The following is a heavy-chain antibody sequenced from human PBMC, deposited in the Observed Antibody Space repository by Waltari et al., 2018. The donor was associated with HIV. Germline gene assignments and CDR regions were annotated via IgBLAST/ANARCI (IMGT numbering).Heavy chain of an antibody. CDR1: GCPFAVYG. Sequence: EVQLVESGGGWVQPGGSLTLTCEAAGCPFAVYGLGWGRQAPGKGLEWVANINQAGTERHYVDSVRGRFTISRDNGKTSLFLQMDNLSVEDTAVYYCATTHGSGDYDNDFDYWGQGTLV. CDR2: INQAGTER. V-gene: IGHV3-7*01. D-gene: IGHD3-10*01. CDR3: ATTHGSGDYDNDFDY. J-gene: IGHJ4*02.